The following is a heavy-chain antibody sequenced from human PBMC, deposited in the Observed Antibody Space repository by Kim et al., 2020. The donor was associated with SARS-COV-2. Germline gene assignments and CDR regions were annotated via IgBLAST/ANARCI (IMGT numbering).Heavy chain of an antibody. Sequence: GESLKISCKDSGYSFTSYWINWVRQMPGKGLEWMGRIDPSDSYTNYNPSFQGNVTIPADKSISTAYLQWSSLKASDTAMYYCARQQIVGATNAYWGQGTLVTVSS. D-gene: IGHD1-26*01. V-gene: IGHV5-10-1*01. CDR2: IDPSDSYT. CDR1: GYSFTSYW. CDR3: ARQQIVGATNAY. J-gene: IGHJ4*02.